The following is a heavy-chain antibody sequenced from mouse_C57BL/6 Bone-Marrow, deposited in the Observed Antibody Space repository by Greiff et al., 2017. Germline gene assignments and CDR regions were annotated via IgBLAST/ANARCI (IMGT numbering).Heavy chain of an antibody. CDR3: ARKVYYDYDADY. D-gene: IGHD2-4*01. Sequence: EVQLQQSGPVLVKPGASVKMSCKASGYTFTDYYMNWVKQSHGKSLEWIGVINPYNGGTSYNQKFKGKATLTVDKSSSTAYMELNSLTSEDSAVYYCARKVYYDYDADYWGQGTTLTVSS. CDR1: GYTFTDYY. CDR2: INPYNGGT. J-gene: IGHJ2*01. V-gene: IGHV1-19*01.